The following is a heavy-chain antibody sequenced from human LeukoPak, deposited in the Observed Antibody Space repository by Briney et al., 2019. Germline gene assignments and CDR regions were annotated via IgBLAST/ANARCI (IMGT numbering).Heavy chain of an antibody. CDR1: GFTFSSYS. CDR3: ARDSRYSSGWYFTTYYYFDY. D-gene: IGHD6-19*01. V-gene: IGHV3-48*04. CDR2: ISSSSSTI. Sequence: GGSLRLSCAASGFTFSSYSMNWVRQAPGKGLEWVSYISSSSSTIYYADSVKGRFTISRDNAKNSLYLQMNSLRAEDTAVYYCARDSRYSSGWYFTTYYYFDYWGQGTLVTVSS. J-gene: IGHJ4*02.